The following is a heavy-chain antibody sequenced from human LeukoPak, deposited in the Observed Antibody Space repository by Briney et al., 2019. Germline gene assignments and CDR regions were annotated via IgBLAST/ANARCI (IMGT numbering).Heavy chain of an antibody. CDR3: ARPSTYSTGGY. CDR1: GYTFSSYA. CDR2: FSGSGGST. D-gene: IGHD6-25*01. Sequence: GGSLRLSCAASGYTFSSYAMSWVRQSPGKGLEWVSAFSGSGGSTYYADSVKGRFTISRDNSKNTLYLQMNSLRAEDTAVYYGARPSTYSTGGYWGQGTLVTVSS. J-gene: IGHJ4*02. V-gene: IGHV3-23*01.